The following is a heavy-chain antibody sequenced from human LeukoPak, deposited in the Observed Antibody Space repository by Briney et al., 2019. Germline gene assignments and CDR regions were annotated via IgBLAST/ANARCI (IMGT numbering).Heavy chain of an antibody. V-gene: IGHV4-34*01. Sequence: SETLSLTCGVYDGSFSGYYWSWIRQPPGKGLEWIGEINHSGSTNYNPSLKSRVTISVDTSKNQFSLKLSSVTAADTAVYYCARVFYDSSGYYGAHYYYYYYYMDVWGKGTTVTVSS. D-gene: IGHD3-22*01. CDR2: INHSGST. CDR1: DGSFSGYY. CDR3: ARVFYDSSGYYGAHYYYYYYYMDV. J-gene: IGHJ6*03.